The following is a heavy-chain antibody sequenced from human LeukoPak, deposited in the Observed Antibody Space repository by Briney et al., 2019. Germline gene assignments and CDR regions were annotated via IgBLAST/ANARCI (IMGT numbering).Heavy chain of an antibody. J-gene: IGHJ5*02. Sequence: KPSETLSLTCAVDGGSFSGYYWSWIRQPPGKGLEWIGEINHSGSTNYNPSLKSRVTISVDTSKNQFSLKLSSVTAADTAVYYCARRSVHSTRSYVVAAHNWFDPWGQGTLVTVSS. CDR3: ARRSVHSTRSYVVAAHNWFDP. CDR1: GGSFSGYY. CDR2: INHSGST. V-gene: IGHV4-34*01. D-gene: IGHD2-15*01.